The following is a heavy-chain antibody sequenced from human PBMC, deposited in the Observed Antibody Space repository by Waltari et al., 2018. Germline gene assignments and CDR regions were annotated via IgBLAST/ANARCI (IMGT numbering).Heavy chain of an antibody. D-gene: IGHD3-9*01. Sequence: QVHLVESGGGVVQPGGSLRLSCAASGFSFSSHGMHWVRQAPGKGVQWVSVISYDGRNKYYTDSVKGRFTVSRDNSQNTLHRQMNSLAVEDTAVYYCAREGVILKITDRYFDMWGRGTLVTVSS. CDR1: GFSFSSHG. CDR3: AREGVILKITDRYFDM. CDR2: ISYDGRNK. J-gene: IGHJ2*01. V-gene: IGHV3-30*10.